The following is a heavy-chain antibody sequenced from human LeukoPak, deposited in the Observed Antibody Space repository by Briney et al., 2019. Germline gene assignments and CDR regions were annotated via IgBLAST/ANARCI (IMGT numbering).Heavy chain of an antibody. CDR2: INPNSGGT. J-gene: IGHJ4*02. CDR3: ARDDSSGYYY. Sequence: WASVKVSCKASGYTFTGYYMHWVRQAPGQGLEWMGWINPNSGGTNYAQKFQGRVTMTRDTSTSTVYMELSSLRSEDTAVYYCARDDSSGYYYWGQGTLVTVSS. V-gene: IGHV1-2*02. D-gene: IGHD3-22*01. CDR1: GYTFTGYY.